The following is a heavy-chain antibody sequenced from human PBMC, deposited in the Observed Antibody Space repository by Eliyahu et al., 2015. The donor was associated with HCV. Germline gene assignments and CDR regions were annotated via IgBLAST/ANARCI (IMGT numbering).Heavy chain of an antibody. V-gene: IGHV3-48*01. CDR1: GFSFTTYS. Sequence: EVQLVESGGGVVQPGGSRXLSXAAXGFSFTTYSMNWVRQAPGRGLEWISRITSSGDSIHYADSVAGRFTISRDNARNSLYLQMNSLRAGDTAVYYCVRDPDKTTSDYWGQGTLVTVSS. D-gene: IGHD1-14*01. CDR3: VRDPDKTTSDY. J-gene: IGHJ4*02. CDR2: ITSSGDSI.